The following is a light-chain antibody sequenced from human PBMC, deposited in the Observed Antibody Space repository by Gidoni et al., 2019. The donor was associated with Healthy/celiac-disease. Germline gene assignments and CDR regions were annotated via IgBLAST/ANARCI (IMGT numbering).Light chain of an antibody. J-gene: IGLJ2*01. Sequence: QSVLTQPPSVSGAPRQRVTISCTGSSSYIGAGYDVHWYQQLPGTAPKLLIYGNSNRPSGVPDRFSGSKSSTSASLAISGLQAEDEADYYCQSYDSSLSGSGVFGGGTKLTVL. CDR1: SSYIGAGYD. CDR3: QSYDSSLSGSGV. V-gene: IGLV1-40*01. CDR2: GNS.